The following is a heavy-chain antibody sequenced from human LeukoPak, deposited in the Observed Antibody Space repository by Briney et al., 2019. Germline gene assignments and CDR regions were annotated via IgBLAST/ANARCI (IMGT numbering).Heavy chain of an antibody. V-gene: IGHV4-38-2*01. Sequence: PSETLSLTCAVSGYSISSGYYWGWIRQPPGKGLEWIGSIYHSGSTYYNPSLKSRVTISVDTSKNQFSLKLRSVTATDTAVYYCARGDDITIFGIIITDGFDYWGQGTLVTVSS. CDR3: ARGDDITIFGIIITDGFDY. D-gene: IGHD3-3*01. CDR1: GYSISSGYY. CDR2: IYHSGST. J-gene: IGHJ4*02.